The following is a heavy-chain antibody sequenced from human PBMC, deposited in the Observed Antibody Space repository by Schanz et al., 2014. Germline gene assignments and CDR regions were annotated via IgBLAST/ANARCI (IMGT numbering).Heavy chain of an antibody. J-gene: IGHJ5*02. CDR2: ISPSSGGT. CDR3: ARESVSRTRLFDP. Sequence: QVQLVQSGAEVKEPGASVKVSCKASGYTFTSNVITWVRQAPGQGLEWMGRISPSSGGTNYAQNFQGRVTMTKDTSINTVDMEPSTLTSDDTAVYYCARESVSRTRLFDPWGQGALVTVSS. CDR1: GYTFTSNV. V-gene: IGHV1-2*06. D-gene: IGHD3-3*01.